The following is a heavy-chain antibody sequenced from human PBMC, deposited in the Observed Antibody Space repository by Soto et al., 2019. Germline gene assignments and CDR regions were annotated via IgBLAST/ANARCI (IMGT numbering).Heavy chain of an antibody. V-gene: IGHV3-23*01. CDR1: AFSFGSHT. CDR3: AKDQPVVVVAANDYYYYMDV. J-gene: IGHJ6*03. CDR2: INSGGSRT. D-gene: IGHD2-15*01. Sequence: GGSLRLSCEASAFSFGSHTMNWVRQAPGKGLEWVSSINSGGSRTYYADSVKGRFTISRDNSKNTLYLQMNSLRAEDTAVYYCAKDQPVVVVAANDYYYYMDVWGKGTTVTVSS.